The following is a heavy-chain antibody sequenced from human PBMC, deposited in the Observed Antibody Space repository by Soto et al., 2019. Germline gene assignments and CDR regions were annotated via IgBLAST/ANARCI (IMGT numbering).Heavy chain of an antibody. CDR3: ASLRYYYDSSGYAKDY. CDR2: ISYDGSNK. J-gene: IGHJ4*02. D-gene: IGHD3-22*01. CDR1: GFTFSSYA. V-gene: IGHV3-30-3*01. Sequence: QVQLVESGGGVVQPGRSLRLSCAASGFTFSSYAMHWVRQAPGKGLEWVAVISYDGSNKYYADSVKGRFTISRDNSKNTLYLQMNRLRAEDTAVYYCASLRYYYDSSGYAKDYWGQGTLVTVSS.